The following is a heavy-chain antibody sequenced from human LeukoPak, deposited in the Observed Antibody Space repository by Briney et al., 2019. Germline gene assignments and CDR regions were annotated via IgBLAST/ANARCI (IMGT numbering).Heavy chain of an antibody. CDR2: IYSGGRT. D-gene: IGHD1-14*01. CDR3: ARRTRLDYYYYGMDV. J-gene: IGHJ6*02. Sequence: GGSLRLSCAASGFTVTSNYMSWVRQAPGKGLEWVSGIYSGGRTYYARSVKGRFTISRDNSKNTLYLQMNSLRAEDTAVYYCARRTRLDYYYYGMDVWGQGTTVTVSS. CDR1: GFTVTSNY. V-gene: IGHV3-66*01.